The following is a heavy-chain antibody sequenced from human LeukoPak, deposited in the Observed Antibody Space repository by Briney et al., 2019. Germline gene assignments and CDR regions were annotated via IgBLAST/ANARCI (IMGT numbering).Heavy chain of an antibody. CDR1: GGSISSSSYY. J-gene: IGHJ4*02. CDR3: ARRRGDFWVFDY. D-gene: IGHD4-17*01. V-gene: IGHV4-61*05. Sequence: PSETLSLTCTVSGGSISSSSYYWGWIRQPPGKGLEWIGRIYTSGGTNYNPSLKSRVTMSVDTSKNQVSLKLSSVTAADTAVYYCARRRGDFWVFDYWGQGTLVTVSS. CDR2: IYTSGGT.